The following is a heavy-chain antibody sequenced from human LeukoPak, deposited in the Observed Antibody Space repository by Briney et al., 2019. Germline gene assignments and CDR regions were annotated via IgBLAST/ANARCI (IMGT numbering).Heavy chain of an antibody. V-gene: IGHV4-34*01. Sequence: PSETLSLTCAVYGGSFSGYYWSWIRQPPGKGLEWIGEINHSGSTNYNPSLKSRVTISVDTSKNQFSLKLSSVTAADTAVYYCARWELYDSNFDYWGQGTLVAVSS. CDR1: GGSFSGYY. CDR3: ARWELYDSNFDY. CDR2: INHSGST. D-gene: IGHD1-26*01. J-gene: IGHJ4*02.